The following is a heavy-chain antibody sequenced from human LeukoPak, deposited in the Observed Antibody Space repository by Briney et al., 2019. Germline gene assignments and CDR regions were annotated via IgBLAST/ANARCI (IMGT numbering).Heavy chain of an antibody. J-gene: IGHJ4*02. CDR2: IYYTGST. CDR3: ASWNSSSWQRREENYFDY. Sequence: PDTLSLTCTVSGGSISSYYLSWLRQPPGKGLEWIGYIYYTGSTNYNPPLKSRVTISVDTSKNKFSLKLSSVPAADTAVYYCASWNSSSWQRREENYFDYWGEGTLVTVSS. CDR1: GGSISSYY. D-gene: IGHD6-13*01. V-gene: IGHV4-59*07.